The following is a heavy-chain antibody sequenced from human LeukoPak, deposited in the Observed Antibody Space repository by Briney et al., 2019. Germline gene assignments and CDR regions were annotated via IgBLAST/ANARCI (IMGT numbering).Heavy chain of an antibody. D-gene: IGHD3-10*01. CDR2: INPNNGGT. CDR1: GYTFTGYY. Sequence: ASVTVSCKASGYTFTGYYMHWVRQAPGQGLEWMGWINPNNGGTNYAQKFQGRVTMTRDTSISTAYMELSRLRSDDTAVYYCARGRSYYGSGSSPFDPWGQGTLVTVSS. J-gene: IGHJ5*02. CDR3: ARGRSYYGSGSSPFDP. V-gene: IGHV1-2*02.